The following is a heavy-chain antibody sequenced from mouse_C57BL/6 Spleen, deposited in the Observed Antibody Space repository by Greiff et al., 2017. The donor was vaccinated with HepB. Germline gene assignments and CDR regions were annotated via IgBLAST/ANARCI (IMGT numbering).Heavy chain of an antibody. CDR1: GYTFTSYW. CDR3: ARSGDYDGFDY. Sequence: VQLQQPGAELVRPGSSVKLSCKASGYTFTSYWMHWVKQRPIQGLEWIGNIDPSDSETHYNQKFKDKATLTVDKSSSTAYMQLSSLTSEDSVVYYCARSGDYDGFDYWGQGTTLTVSS. D-gene: IGHD2-4*01. J-gene: IGHJ2*01. CDR2: IDPSDSET. V-gene: IGHV1-52*01.